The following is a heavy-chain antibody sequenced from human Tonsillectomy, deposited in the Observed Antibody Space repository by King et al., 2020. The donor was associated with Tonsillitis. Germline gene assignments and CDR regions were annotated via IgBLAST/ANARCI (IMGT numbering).Heavy chain of an antibody. D-gene: IGHD3-3*01. CDR3: ARGDYYDFYLDY. J-gene: IGHJ4*02. CDR2: INAGNGNT. Sequence: VQLVQSGAEVKKPGASVKVSCKASGYTFTSYAMHWVRQAPGKRPEWMGGINAGNGNTKYSQKVKGRVTITRDTTASTADMELSSLRAEDTVVYYCARGDYYDFYLDYWGQGTLVTVSS. CDR1: GYTFTSYA. V-gene: IGHV1-3*01.